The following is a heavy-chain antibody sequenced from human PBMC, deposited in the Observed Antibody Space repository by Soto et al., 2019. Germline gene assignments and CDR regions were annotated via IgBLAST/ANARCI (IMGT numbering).Heavy chain of an antibody. CDR3: ATRGRSSGNYPDAFDM. CDR2: ISGSGRNT. J-gene: IGHJ3*02. D-gene: IGHD3-10*01. CDR1: GFTFMTYS. V-gene: IGHV3-23*01. Sequence: EVQLLESGGGLVQPGGSLTLSCAASGFTFMTYSMTWVRQAPGKGLEWVSSISGSGRNTYYADSVKGRLTISRDNSKRTLYLQVDSLRAEYTALYYCATRGRSSGNYPDAFDMWGQGTMVIVSS.